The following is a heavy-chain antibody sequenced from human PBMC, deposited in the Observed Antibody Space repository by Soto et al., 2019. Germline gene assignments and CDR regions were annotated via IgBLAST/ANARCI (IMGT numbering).Heavy chain of an antibody. D-gene: IGHD5-18*01. CDR1: GFTFSSYA. Sequence: GGSLRLSCAASGFTFSSYAMSWVRQAPGKGLEWVSAISGSGGSTYYADSVKGRFTISRDNSKNTLYLQMNSLRAEDTAVYYCAKDQWNVDTAMVGYFDYWGQGTLVTVSS. CDR2: ISGSGGST. V-gene: IGHV3-23*01. J-gene: IGHJ4*02. CDR3: AKDQWNVDTAMVGYFDY.